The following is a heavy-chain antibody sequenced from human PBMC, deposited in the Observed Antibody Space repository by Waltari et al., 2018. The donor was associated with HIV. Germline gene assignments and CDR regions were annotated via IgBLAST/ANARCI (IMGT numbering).Heavy chain of an antibody. Sequence: QVQLVQSGAEVKKPGSSVKVSCKASGGTFSSYTISWVRQAPGQGLEWMGRIIPILGIANYAQKFQGRVTITADKSTSTAYMELSSLRSEDTAVYYCARKARYYDSSGTFDIWGQGTMVTVSS. CDR2: IIPILGIA. V-gene: IGHV1-69*02. CDR3: ARKARYYDSSGTFDI. D-gene: IGHD3-22*01. CDR1: GGTFSSYT. J-gene: IGHJ3*02.